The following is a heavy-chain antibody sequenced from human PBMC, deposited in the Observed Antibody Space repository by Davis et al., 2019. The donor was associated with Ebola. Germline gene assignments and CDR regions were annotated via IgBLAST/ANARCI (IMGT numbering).Heavy chain of an antibody. J-gene: IGHJ6*02. CDR2: IDWDDDT. V-gene: IGHV2-70*17. D-gene: IGHD2/OR15-2a*01. Sequence: SGPTLVKPGQTLTLTCTFSGFSLSTTGMSINWLRQPPGKALEWLARIDWDDDTFYNSFLKTRLTISKDTSRNQVVLRLTNMDPVDTATYYCARIPVYCQSTTVCRSAMAVWGRGTTVTVSS. CDR3: ARIPVYCQSTTVCRSAMAV. CDR1: GFSLSTTGMS.